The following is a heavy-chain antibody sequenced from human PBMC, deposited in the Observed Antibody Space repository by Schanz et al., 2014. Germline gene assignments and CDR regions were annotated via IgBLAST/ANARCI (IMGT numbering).Heavy chain of an antibody. J-gene: IGHJ4*02. CDR3: ARDFHGYGPHLDY. V-gene: IGHV3-74*01. CDR1: GFTFSSHW. Sequence: EVQLLESGGGLVQPGGSLRLSCAASGFTFSSHWMHWVRQDPGKGLVWVARINSVGSNTDYADSVTGRFTVSRDNSKNTLYLQLNSLRAEDTAVYYCARDFHGYGPHLDYWGQGSLVNVSS. D-gene: IGHD5-12*01. CDR2: INSVGSNT.